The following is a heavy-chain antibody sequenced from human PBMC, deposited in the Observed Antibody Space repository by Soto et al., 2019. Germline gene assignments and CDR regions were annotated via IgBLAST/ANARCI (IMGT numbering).Heavy chain of an antibody. CDR2: INPNSGGT. Sequence: ASVKVSCKASGYTFTGYYMHWVRQAPGQGLEWMGWINPNSGGTNYAQKFQGRVTMTRDTSISTAYMELSRLRSDDTAVYYCPRGGLCFGELWYFDYWRQGTLVTVSS. V-gene: IGHV1-2*02. J-gene: IGHJ4*02. D-gene: IGHD3-10*01. CDR1: GYTFTGYY. CDR3: PRGGLCFGELWYFDY.